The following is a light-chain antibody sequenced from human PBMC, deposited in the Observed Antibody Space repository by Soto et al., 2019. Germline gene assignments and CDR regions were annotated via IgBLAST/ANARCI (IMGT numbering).Light chain of an antibody. CDR2: GAS. Sequence: EIVLTQSPGTLSLSPGERATLSCRASQSVSSSYLAWYQHKPGQAPRLLIYGASRGATGIPDRFSGSGSGTDFTLTISRLEPEDFAVYYCQEYGTSRAFGQGTKVEIK. J-gene: IGKJ1*01. CDR1: QSVSSSY. CDR3: QEYGTSRA. V-gene: IGKV3-20*01.